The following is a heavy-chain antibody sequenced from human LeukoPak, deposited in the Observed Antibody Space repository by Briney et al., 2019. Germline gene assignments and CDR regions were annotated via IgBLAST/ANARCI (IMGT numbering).Heavy chain of an antibody. V-gene: IGHV4-59*12. D-gene: IGHD3-10*01. Sequence: RSGGSLRLSCAASGFTFSSYEMNWVRQPPGKGLEWIGNIFYSGSTYYSPSVKSRVTISLDTSRNQFSLKLNSVTAADTAVYYCAKSNGYGLVDIWGQGTMVTVSS. CDR2: IFYSGST. CDR3: AKSNGYGLVDI. J-gene: IGHJ3*02. CDR1: GFTFSSYE.